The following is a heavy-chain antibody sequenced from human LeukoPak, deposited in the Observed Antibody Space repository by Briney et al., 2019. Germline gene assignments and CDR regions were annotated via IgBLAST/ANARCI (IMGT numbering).Heavy chain of an antibody. Sequence: GGSLRLSCAASGFTFSDYWMHWVRQAPGKGLLWVSHINSDGSITDYADSVKGRFTISRDNARNTLSLQMDSLRAKDTAIYYCAKAALRYQLLSSLDYWGQGTLVTVSS. V-gene: IGHV3-74*01. CDR3: AKAALRYQLLSSLDY. CDR2: INSDGSIT. D-gene: IGHD2-2*01. J-gene: IGHJ4*02. CDR1: GFTFSDYW.